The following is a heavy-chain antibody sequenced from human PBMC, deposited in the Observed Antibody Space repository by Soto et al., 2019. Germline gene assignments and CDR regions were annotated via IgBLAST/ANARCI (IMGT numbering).Heavy chain of an antibody. D-gene: IGHD5-18*01. Sequence: SETLSLTCTVSGGSISSYYWSWIRQPPGKGLEWIGYIYYSGSTNYNPSLKSRVTISVDTSKNQFSLKLSSVTAADTAVYYCARWDRGYSYDFDYYGMDVWGQGTTVTVSS. CDR1: GGSISSYY. CDR2: IYYSGST. J-gene: IGHJ6*02. CDR3: ARWDRGYSYDFDYYGMDV. V-gene: IGHV4-59*01.